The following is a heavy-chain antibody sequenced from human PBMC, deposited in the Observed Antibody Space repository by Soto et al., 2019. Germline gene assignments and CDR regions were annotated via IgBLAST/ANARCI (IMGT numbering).Heavy chain of an antibody. Sequence: QITLKESGPTLVNPTQTLTLTCTFSGFSLSTSGVGVGWIRQPPGKALEWLALIYWDDDKRYSPSLKSRLTITKDTSKNQVVLTMTNMDPVDTATYCCAHTGRTWNTDKLFDYWGQGTLVTVSS. CDR2: IYWDDDK. CDR3: AHTGRTWNTDKLFDY. CDR1: GFSLSTSGVG. D-gene: IGHD1-1*01. J-gene: IGHJ4*02. V-gene: IGHV2-5*02.